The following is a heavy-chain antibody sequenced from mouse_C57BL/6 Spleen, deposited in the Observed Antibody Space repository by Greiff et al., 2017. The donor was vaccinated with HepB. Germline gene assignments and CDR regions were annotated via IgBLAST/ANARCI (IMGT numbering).Heavy chain of an antibody. J-gene: IGHJ4*01. CDR3: AGYGYYVAMDY. Sequence: VQLQQSGPGLVQPSQSLSITCTVSGFSLTSYGVHWVRQSPGKGLEWLGVIWSGGSTDYNAAFISRLSISKDNSKSQVFFKMNSLQADDTAIYCCAGYGYYVAMDYWGQGTSVTVSS. D-gene: IGHD2-3*01. V-gene: IGHV2-2*01. CDR2: IWSGGST. CDR1: GFSLTSYG.